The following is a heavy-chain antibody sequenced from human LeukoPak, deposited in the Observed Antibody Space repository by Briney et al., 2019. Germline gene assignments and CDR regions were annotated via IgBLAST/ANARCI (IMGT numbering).Heavy chain of an antibody. CDR3: ARDLFAYCGGDCYEYYFDY. CDR1: GFTFSSYA. D-gene: IGHD2-21*02. V-gene: IGHV3-23*01. CDR2: ISGSGGST. Sequence: PGGSLRLSCAASGFTFSSYAMSWVRQAPGKGLEWVSAISGSGGSTYYADSVKGRFTISRDNAKNSLYLQMNSLRAEDTAVYYCARDLFAYCGGDCYEYYFDYWGQGTLVTVSS. J-gene: IGHJ4*02.